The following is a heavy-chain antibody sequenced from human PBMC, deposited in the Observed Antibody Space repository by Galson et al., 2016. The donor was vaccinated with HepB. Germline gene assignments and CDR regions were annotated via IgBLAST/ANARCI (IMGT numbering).Heavy chain of an antibody. CDR1: GGSISSGSHY. CDR2: MYYGGST. V-gene: IGHV4-39*01. Sequence: SETLSLTCTVSGGSISSGSHYWGWIRQPPGKGLEWIGTMYYGGSTYFNPSLKSRATISVDTSNKQVSLKLTSVTAADTAVYYCVSTSRASFCSTSSCYIDYWGQGTLVTVSS. CDR3: VSTSRASFCSTSSCYIDY. D-gene: IGHD2-2*01. J-gene: IGHJ4*02.